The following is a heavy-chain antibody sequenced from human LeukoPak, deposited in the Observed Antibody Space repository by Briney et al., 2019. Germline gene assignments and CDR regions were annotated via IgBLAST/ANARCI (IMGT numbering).Heavy chain of an antibody. Sequence: GGSLRLSCAASGFTFSGYWMTWVRQAPGKGLEWVANIKPDGSDKYYVGSVKGRFTISRDNAKNSLYLQMNSLRAEDTALYFCARDDYQLGRYYYGMDVWGQGTTVTVSS. D-gene: IGHD7-27*01. CDR3: ARDDYQLGRYYYGMDV. J-gene: IGHJ6*02. CDR2: IKPDGSDK. CDR1: GFTFSGYW. V-gene: IGHV3-7*01.